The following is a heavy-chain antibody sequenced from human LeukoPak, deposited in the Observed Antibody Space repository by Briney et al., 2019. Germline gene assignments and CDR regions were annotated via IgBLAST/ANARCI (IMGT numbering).Heavy chain of an antibody. CDR2: ISSGSGYI. V-gene: IGHV3-21*01. Sequence: GGSLRLSCAASGFTFSNYSMNWVRQAPGKGLEWVSSISSGSGYIYYADSVKGRFTISRGNAKNSLYLQMNSLRAEDTAVYYCARRSPNYYFDYWGQGTPVTVSS. J-gene: IGHJ4*02. CDR3: ARRSPNYYFDY. CDR1: GFTFSNYS.